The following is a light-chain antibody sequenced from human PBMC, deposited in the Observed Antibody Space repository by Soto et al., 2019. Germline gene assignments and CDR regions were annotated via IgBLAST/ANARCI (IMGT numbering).Light chain of an antibody. CDR3: LQYHDWPPKQYT. Sequence: EIVMTQSPATLSVSPGERVTLSCRASQSVSSDLAWYQHKPGQAPRLLIYGASTRATTTPARFSSSSAGTEFTLSIRSLQSEDFAVYYCLQYHDWPPKQYTFGQGTKLEIK. J-gene: IGKJ2*01. CDR1: QSVSSD. V-gene: IGKV3-15*01. CDR2: GAS.